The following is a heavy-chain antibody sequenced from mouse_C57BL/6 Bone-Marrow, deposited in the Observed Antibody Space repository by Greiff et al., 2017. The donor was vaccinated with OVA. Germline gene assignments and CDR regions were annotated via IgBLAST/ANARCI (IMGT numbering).Heavy chain of an antibody. J-gene: IGHJ4*01. CDR3: ARGNFGSSFYAMDY. V-gene: IGHV14-3*01. Sequence: EVQLQESVAELVRPGASVKLSCTASGFNIKTTYMHWVKQRPEQGLEWIGRIDPANDNTKYAPKFQGKATMTADTSSNTAYLQLSSLSSEDTAVYCCARGNFGSSFYAMDYWGQGTSVTVSS. D-gene: IGHD1-1*01. CDR1: GFNIKTTY. CDR2: IDPANDNT.